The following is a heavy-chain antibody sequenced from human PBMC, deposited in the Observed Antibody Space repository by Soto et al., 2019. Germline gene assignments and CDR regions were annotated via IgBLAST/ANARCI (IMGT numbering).Heavy chain of an antibody. Sequence: GGSLRLSCALSGFSVSSNYLSWVRQAPGKGLEWVSVHYSGGSTYYADSVQGRFTISRDKSNNTLYLQMRRVRAEDTAVYFCARHRHPRGTVGATSPLDPWGQGTQVTVSS. CDR3: ARHRHPRGTVGATSPLDP. J-gene: IGHJ5*02. V-gene: IGHV3-53*01. CDR2: HYSGGST. CDR1: GFSVSSNY. D-gene: IGHD1-26*01.